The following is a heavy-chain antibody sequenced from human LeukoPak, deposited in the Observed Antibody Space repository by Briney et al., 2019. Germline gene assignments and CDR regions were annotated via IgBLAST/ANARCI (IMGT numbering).Heavy chain of an antibody. D-gene: IGHD2-15*01. CDR3: ASWPNCSGGSCYYYYGMDV. Sequence: SETLSLTCTVSGGSISSYYWSWIRQPPGKGVEGIGYIYYSGSTNYNPSLTSRVTISVDTSKNQFSLKLSSVTAADTAVYYCASWPNCSGGSCYYYYGMDVWGKGTTVTVSS. J-gene: IGHJ6*04. CDR1: GGSISSYY. V-gene: IGHV4-59*01. CDR2: IYYSGST.